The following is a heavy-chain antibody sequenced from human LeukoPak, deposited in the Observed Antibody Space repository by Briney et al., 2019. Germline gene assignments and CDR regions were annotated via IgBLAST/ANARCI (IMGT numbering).Heavy chain of an antibody. CDR2: INPNSGGT. Sequence: ASVKVSCKASGYTFIGYYMHWVRQAPGQGLEWMGWINPNSGGTNYAQKFQGRVTMTRDTSISTAYMELGRLRSDGTAVYYCARDPVGANLDYWGQGTLVTVSS. CDR3: ARDPVGANLDY. V-gene: IGHV1-2*02. D-gene: IGHD1-26*01. J-gene: IGHJ4*02. CDR1: GYTFIGYY.